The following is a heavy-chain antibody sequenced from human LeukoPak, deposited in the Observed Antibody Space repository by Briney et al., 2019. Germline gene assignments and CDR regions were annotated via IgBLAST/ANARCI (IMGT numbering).Heavy chain of an antibody. CDR2: ISGYNGET. V-gene: IGHV1-18*01. CDR3: ARSGGPGYSSGWYGELDY. D-gene: IGHD6-19*01. J-gene: IGHJ4*02. Sequence: ASVKVSCKASGYSFTSYGICWVCQAPGQGLEWMGWISGYNGETNSAQKFQGRVTMTTDTSTNTVYMELRSLSSDDTAVYYCARSGGPGYSSGWYGELDYWGQGTLVTVSS. CDR1: GYSFTSYG.